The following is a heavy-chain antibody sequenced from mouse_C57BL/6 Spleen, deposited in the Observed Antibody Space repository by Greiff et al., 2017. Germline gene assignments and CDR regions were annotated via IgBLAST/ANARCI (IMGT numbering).Heavy chain of an antibody. CDR1: GYSITSGYY. J-gene: IGHJ1*03. CDR2: ISYDGSN. Sequence: EVKLEESGPGLVKPSQSLSLTCSVTGYSITSGYYWNWIRQFPGNKLEWMGYISYDGSNNYNPSLKNRISITRYTSKNQFFLKLNSVTTEDTATYYCARGGYYGSSYWYFDVWGTGTTVTVSS. D-gene: IGHD1-1*01. V-gene: IGHV3-6*01. CDR3: ARGGYYGSSYWYFDV.